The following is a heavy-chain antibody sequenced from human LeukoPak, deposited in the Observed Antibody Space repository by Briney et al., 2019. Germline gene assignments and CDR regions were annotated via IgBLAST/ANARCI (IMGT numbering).Heavy chain of an antibody. Sequence: ASVTVSCKASGYTFTGYYMHWVRQAPGQGLEWMGWINPNSGGTNYAQKFQGRVTMTRDTSISTAYMELSRLRSDDTAVYYCATPPEDYGDYYYYGMDVWGQGTTVTVSS. V-gene: IGHV1-2*02. D-gene: IGHD4-17*01. J-gene: IGHJ6*02. CDR3: ATPPEDYGDYYYYGMDV. CDR2: INPNSGGT. CDR1: GYTFTGYY.